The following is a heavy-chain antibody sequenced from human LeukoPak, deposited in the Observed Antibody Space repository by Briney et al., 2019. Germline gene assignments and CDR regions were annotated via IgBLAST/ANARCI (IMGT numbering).Heavy chain of an antibody. V-gene: IGHV1-8*01. CDR1: GYTFTSYD. CDR2: MNPNSGNT. J-gene: IGHJ3*02. CDR3: ARDVVVLGRRWELLHAFDI. Sequence: ASVKVSCKASGYTFTSYDINWVRQATGQGLEWMGWMNPNSGNTGYAQKFQGRVTMTRNTSISTAYMELSSLRSADTAVYYCARDVVVLGRRWELLHAFDIWGQGTMVTVSS. D-gene: IGHD1-26*01.